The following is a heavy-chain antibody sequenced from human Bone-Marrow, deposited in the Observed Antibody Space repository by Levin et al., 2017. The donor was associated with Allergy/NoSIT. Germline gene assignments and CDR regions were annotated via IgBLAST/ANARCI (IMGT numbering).Heavy chain of an antibody. J-gene: IGHJ5*01. Sequence: HTGGSLRLSCAASGFTFSAYAMKWIRQAPGKGLEWVSMISDSGTITRYADSLKGRFTISRDNSKNMVFLQMNSLRAEDTALYYCATHWGKVRGGDSWGQGTLVTVSS. CDR3: ATHWGKVRGGDS. CDR1: GFTFSAYA. CDR2: ISDSGTIT. D-gene: IGHD3-10*01. V-gene: IGHV3-23*01.